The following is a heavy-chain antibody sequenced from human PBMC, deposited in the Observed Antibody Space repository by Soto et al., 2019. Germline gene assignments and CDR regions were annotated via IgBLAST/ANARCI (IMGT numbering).Heavy chain of an antibody. V-gene: IGHV1-2*04. J-gene: IGHJ6*02. CDR2: INPNSGGT. D-gene: IGHD5-12*01. Sequence: GASVKVSCKASGGTFSSYAISWVRQAPGQGLEWMGWINPNSGGTNYAQKFQGWVTMTRDTSISTAYMELSRLRSDDTAVYYCARDAEMATIKRYYYGMDVWGQGTTVTVSS. CDR3: ARDAEMATIKRYYYGMDV. CDR1: GGTFSSYA.